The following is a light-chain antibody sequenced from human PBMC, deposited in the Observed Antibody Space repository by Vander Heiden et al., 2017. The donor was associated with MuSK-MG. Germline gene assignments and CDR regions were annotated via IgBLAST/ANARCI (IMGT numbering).Light chain of an antibody. CDR3: QQDKSSPFT. V-gene: IGKV1-16*01. J-gene: IGKJ4*01. CDR2: GAS. CDR1: QDITYY. Sequence: DIQMTQSPSSLSASVGDRVTITCRASQDITYYLAWTQQKAGKAPKSLIYGASFLQSGVPSRFSGSGSGTEFTLTISSLQPEDFATYYCQQDKSSPFTFGGGTKVXI.